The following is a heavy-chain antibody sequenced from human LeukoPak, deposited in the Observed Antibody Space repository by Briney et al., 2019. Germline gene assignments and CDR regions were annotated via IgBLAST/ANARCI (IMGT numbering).Heavy chain of an antibody. J-gene: IGHJ3*02. CDR1: GFAFRTYW. CDR3: ARDSPLSFDI. Sequence: GGSLRLSCAASGFAFRTYWMHWVRQAPGKGLVWVSRIDSDGTRTTYADSVKGRFTISRDNAKNSVYLQMNSLRDEATAVYYCARDSPLSFDIWGQGTMVTVSS. CDR2: IDSDGTRT. V-gene: IGHV3-74*01.